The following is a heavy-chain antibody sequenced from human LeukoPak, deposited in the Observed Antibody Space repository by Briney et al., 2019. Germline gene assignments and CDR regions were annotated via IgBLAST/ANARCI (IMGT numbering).Heavy chain of an antibody. CDR2: IYTSGST. D-gene: IGHD5-18*01. CDR3: ARTDTAMVTRYYYCYYMDV. V-gene: IGHV4-61*02. J-gene: IGHJ6*03. CDR1: GGSISSGSYY. Sequence: SETLSLTCTVSGGSISSGSYYWSWIRQPAGKGLEWIGRIYTSGSTNYNPSLKSRVTISVDTSKNQFSLKLSSVTAADTAVYYCARTDTAMVTRYYYCYYMDVWGKGTTVTVSS.